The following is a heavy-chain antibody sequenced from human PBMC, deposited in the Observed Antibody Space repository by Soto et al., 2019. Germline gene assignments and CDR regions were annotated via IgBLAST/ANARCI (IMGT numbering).Heavy chain of an antibody. J-gene: IGHJ4*02. V-gene: IGHV1-2*02. D-gene: IGHD2-15*01. CDR2: INPNSGGT. CDR1: GYTVTGYY. CDR3: ARVNVVVVAATREYYFDY. Sequence: GASVKVACKASGYTVTGYYMHWVRQAPGQGLEWMGWINPNSGGTNYAQKFQGRVTMTRDTSISTAYMELSRLRSDDTAVYYCARVNVVVVAATREYYFDYWGQGTLVTVSS.